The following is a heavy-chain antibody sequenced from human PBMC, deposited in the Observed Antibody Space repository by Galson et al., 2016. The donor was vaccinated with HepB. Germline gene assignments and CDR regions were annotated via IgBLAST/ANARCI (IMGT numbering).Heavy chain of an antibody. V-gene: IGHV3-21*01. CDR3: ARAGSGTSKYYYYYGMDV. Sequence: SLRLSCAASGFTFGSNGMNWVRQAPGKGLEWVSSISSGSNYIYYADSVKGRFTISRDNAKNSLYLQMNSLRAEDTTVYLCARAGSGTSKYYYYYGMDVWGQGTTVTVSS. D-gene: IGHD3-10*01. CDR1: GFTFGSNG. J-gene: IGHJ6*02. CDR2: ISSGSNYI.